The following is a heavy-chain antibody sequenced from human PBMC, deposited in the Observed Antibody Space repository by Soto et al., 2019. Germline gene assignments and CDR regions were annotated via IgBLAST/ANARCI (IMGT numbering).Heavy chain of an antibody. J-gene: IGHJ4*02. V-gene: IGHV3-NL1*01. CDR3: ARVGISVPGNDY. Sequence: GGSLRLSCAASGFTFSSYAMHWVRQAPGKGLEWVGFIYSDGKTYYADSVKGRFSISRDNSENTLYLQMNSLRAEDSAIYYCARVGISVPGNDYWGQGTLVTVSS. CDR1: GFTFSSYA. D-gene: IGHD6-19*01. CDR2: IYSDGKT.